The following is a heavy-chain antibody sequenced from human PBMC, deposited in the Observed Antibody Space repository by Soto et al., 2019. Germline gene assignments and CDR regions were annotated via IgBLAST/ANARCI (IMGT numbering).Heavy chain of an antibody. CDR1: GFTFSNYA. Sequence: GGSLRLSCVGSGFTFSNYAMSWVRQAPGKGLEWVSGISESGGSTHYADSVRGRFAISRDNSKNTVYLQMNSLRAEDTAVYYCAKGAYAVVAASYFDYWGQGTLVSV. J-gene: IGHJ4*02. CDR2: ISESGGST. V-gene: IGHV3-23*01. D-gene: IGHD2-15*01. CDR3: AKGAYAVVAASYFDY.